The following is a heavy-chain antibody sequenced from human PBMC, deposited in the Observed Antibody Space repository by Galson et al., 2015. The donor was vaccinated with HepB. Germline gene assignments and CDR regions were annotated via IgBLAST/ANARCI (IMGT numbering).Heavy chain of an antibody. CDR1: GGTFSSYA. Sequence: SVKVSCKASGGTFSSYAISWVRRAPGQGLEWMGRIIPILGIANYAQKFQGRVTITADKSTSTAYMELSSLRSEDTAVYYCARDQNHPTPSTSSTSCYTYYYGMDVWGQGTTVTVSS. CDR2: IIPILGIA. J-gene: IGHJ6*02. V-gene: IGHV1-69*04. CDR3: ARDQNHPTPSTSSTSCYTYYYGMDV. D-gene: IGHD2-2*02.